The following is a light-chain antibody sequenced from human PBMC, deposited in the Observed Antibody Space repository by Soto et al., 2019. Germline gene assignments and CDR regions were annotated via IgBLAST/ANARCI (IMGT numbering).Light chain of an antibody. CDR1: SSDVGGYEH. CDR2: DVS. CDR3: SSYAGSDNMI. Sequence: QSALTQPPSASGSPGQSVTLSCTGSSSDVGGYEHVSWYQQHPGRVPKPLIYDVSRRLSGVPDRFSGSKSGNTASLTVSGLQGEDEADYYCSSYAGSDNMIFGGGTKLTVL. J-gene: IGLJ2*01. V-gene: IGLV2-8*01.